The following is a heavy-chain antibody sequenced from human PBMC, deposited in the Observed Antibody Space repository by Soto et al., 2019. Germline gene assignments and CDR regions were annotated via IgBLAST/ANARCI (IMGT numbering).Heavy chain of an antibody. Sequence: QVQLVESGGGVVQPGRSLRLSCAASGFTFSSYGMHWVRQAPGKGLEWVAVISYDGSNKYYADSVKGRFTISRDNSKNTLYLQMNSLRAEDTAVYYCAKVAKLWELLSYFQHWGQGTLVTVSS. CDR3: AKVAKLWELLSYFQH. CDR2: ISYDGSNK. D-gene: IGHD1-26*01. J-gene: IGHJ1*01. V-gene: IGHV3-30*18. CDR1: GFTFSSYG.